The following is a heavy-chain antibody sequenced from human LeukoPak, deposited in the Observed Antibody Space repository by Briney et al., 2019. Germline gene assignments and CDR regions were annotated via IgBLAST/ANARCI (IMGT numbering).Heavy chain of an antibody. CDR2: ISAYNGNT. D-gene: IGHD3-10*01. CDR1: DYTFTSYG. J-gene: IGHJ5*02. CDR3: ARIYYGSGSYLWFDP. V-gene: IGHV1-18*01. Sequence: ASVKVSCKASDYTFTSYGISWVRQAPGQGLEWMGWISAYNGNTNYAQKLQGRDTMTTDTSTSTAYMELRSLRSDDTAVYYCARIYYGSGSYLWFDPWGQGTLVTVSS.